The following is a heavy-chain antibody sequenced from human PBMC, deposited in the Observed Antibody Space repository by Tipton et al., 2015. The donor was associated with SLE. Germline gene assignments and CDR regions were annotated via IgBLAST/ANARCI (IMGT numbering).Heavy chain of an antibody. CDR3: ARDSSGSYYDAFDI. D-gene: IGHD1-26*01. CDR1: GGSISSYY. V-gene: IGHV4-59*01. CDR2: IYYSGST. J-gene: IGHJ3*02. Sequence: TLSLTCTVSGGSISSYYWSWIRQPPGKGLEWIGYIYYSGSTNYNPSLKSRVTISLDTSKNQFSLKLSFVTAADTAVYYCARDSSGSYYDAFDIWGQGTMVTVSS.